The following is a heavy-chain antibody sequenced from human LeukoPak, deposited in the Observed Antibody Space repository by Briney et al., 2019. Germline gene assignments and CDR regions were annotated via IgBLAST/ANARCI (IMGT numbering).Heavy chain of an antibody. CDR2: ISSSGSST. CDR1: GFXFSSYE. CDR3: AGSIAAGAGGFDP. V-gene: IGHV3-48*03. Sequence: PGRSLRLSCAASGFXFSSYEMNWVRQAPGKGLEWVSYISSSGSSTYYGDSVKGRFTISRDNAKNALYLQMNSLRAEDTAVYYCAGSIAAGAGGFDPWGQGTRVTVSS. J-gene: IGHJ5*02. D-gene: IGHD6-13*01.